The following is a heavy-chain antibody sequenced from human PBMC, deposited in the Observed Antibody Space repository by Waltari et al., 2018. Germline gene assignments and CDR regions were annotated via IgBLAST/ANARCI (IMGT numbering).Heavy chain of an antibody. J-gene: IGHJ6*02. CDR3: AKDLRTYYDFWSGYSYGMDV. CDR1: GFTFSSYG. CDR2: ISYDGSNK. D-gene: IGHD3-3*01. Sequence: QVQLVESGGGVVQPGRSLRLSCAASGFTFSSYGMPWVRQAPGKGLGWVAVISYDGSNKYYADSVKGRFTISRDNSKNTLYLQMNSLRAEDTAVYYCAKDLRTYYDFWSGYSYGMDVWGQGTTVTVSS. V-gene: IGHV3-30*18.